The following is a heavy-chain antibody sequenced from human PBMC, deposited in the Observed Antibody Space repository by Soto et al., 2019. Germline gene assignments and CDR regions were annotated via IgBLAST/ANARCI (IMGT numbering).Heavy chain of an antibody. CDR2: ISAYNGHT. J-gene: IGHJ4*02. CDR3: AREGAGTNPLDY. CDR1: GYTFTNYG. D-gene: IGHD2-8*01. Sequence: QVQLVQSGPEVKKPGAAVKVSCKASGYTFTNYGFNWVRQAPGQGLEWMGWISAYNGHTKYSQIFQARVIMTTDTSTSTAYMELMSLTSDDTAVYCCAREGAGTNPLDYWGQGTLVTVSS. V-gene: IGHV1-18*01.